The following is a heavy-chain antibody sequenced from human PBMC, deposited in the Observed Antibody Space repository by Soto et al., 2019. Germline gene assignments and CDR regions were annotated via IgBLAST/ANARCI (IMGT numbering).Heavy chain of an antibody. CDR3: AKEINYHYYYGMDV. J-gene: IGHJ6*02. V-gene: IGHV3-23*01. Sequence: VGSLRLSCASSVFTFSSYAMSCVRHSPGKGLEWVSAISGSGGSTYYADSVKGRFTISRDNSKNTLYLQMNSLRAEDTAVYYCAKEINYHYYYGMDVWGQGTTVTVSS. CDR1: VFTFSSYA. CDR2: ISGSGGST.